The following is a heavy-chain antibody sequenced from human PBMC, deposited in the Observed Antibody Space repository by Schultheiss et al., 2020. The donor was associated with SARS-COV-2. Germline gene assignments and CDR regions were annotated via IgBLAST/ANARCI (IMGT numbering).Heavy chain of an antibody. J-gene: IGHJ4*02. V-gene: IGHV3-23*01. D-gene: IGHD6-13*01. CDR3: ARARIAAAGTYD. Sequence: GGSLRLSCAASGFTVSSNYMSWVRQAPGKGLEWVSAISGSGGSTYYADSVKGRFTISRDNSKNTLYLQMNSLRAEDTAVYYCARARIAAAGTYDWGQGTLVTVSS. CDR1: GFTVSSNY. CDR2: ISGSGGST.